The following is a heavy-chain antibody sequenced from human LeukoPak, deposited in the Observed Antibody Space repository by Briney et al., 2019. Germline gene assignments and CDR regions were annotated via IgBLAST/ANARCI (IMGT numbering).Heavy chain of an antibody. CDR3: TSDTVDTALGIDY. D-gene: IGHD5-18*01. Sequence: GGSLRLSCAASGFTFISYWMHWVRQAPGKGLVWVSRINSDGSSTSYADSVKGRFTISRDNAKNTLYLQMNSLRAEDTAVYYCTSDTVDTALGIDYWGQGTLVTVSS. CDR2: INSDGSST. V-gene: IGHV3-74*01. CDR1: GFTFISYW. J-gene: IGHJ4*02.